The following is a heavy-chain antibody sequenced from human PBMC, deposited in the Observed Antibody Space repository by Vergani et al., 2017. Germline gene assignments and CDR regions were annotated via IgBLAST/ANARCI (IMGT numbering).Heavy chain of an antibody. V-gene: IGHV5-51*03. J-gene: IGHJ3*01. CDR2: INPIDSKI. D-gene: IGHD3-10*01. Sequence: EVMLVQSGAEVKKPGESLKISCKYSESSFISNEIAWVRQMSGKGLQWMGNINPIDSKIAYSPSFQGQAIMSLDKSITTAYVQWRSLKASDTAISLCASGGHGSENGGALQLWGQGTNITVSS. CDR1: ESSFISNE. CDR3: ASGGHGSENGGALQL.